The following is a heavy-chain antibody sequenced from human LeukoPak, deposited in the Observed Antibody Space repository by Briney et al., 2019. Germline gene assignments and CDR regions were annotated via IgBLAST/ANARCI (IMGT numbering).Heavy chain of an antibody. J-gene: IGHJ4*02. CDR1: GGAISGGGYY. D-gene: IGHD3-16*02. CDR2: IYYSGST. Sequence: PSETLSLTCTVAGGAISGGGYYWSWIRQHPGKGLEWIGYIYYSGSTYYNPSLKSRVTISVDTSKNQFPLKLSSVTAADTAVYYCARVTFGGVIVILFDYWGQGTLVTVSS. V-gene: IGHV4-31*03. CDR3: ARVTFGGVIVILFDY.